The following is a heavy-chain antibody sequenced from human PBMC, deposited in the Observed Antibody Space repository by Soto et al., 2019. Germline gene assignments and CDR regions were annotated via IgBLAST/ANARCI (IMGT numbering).Heavy chain of an antibody. CDR1: GGSISSCDYS. CDR3: ADEIQAYSRRAPRYFVY. J-gene: IGHJ4*03. D-gene: IGHD6-13*01. V-gene: IGHV4-30-4*01. Sequence: PEETFPLSCAVSGGSISSCDYSWSWIRQPPVKVPEWLGYIYSSGSPYYNPSLKSRVTISVDTSKNQFSLKLSSVQAADTAVYYFADEIQAYSRRAPRYFVYGGQATLDTVSS. CDR2: IYSSGSP.